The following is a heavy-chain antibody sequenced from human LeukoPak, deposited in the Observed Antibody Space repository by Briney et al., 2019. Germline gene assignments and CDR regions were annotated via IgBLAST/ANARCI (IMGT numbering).Heavy chain of an antibody. J-gene: IGHJ2*01. D-gene: IGHD6-6*01. CDR1: GGSISSYY. CDR2: IYYSGST. V-gene: IGHV4-59*01. Sequence: PSETLSLTCTVSGGSISSYYWSWIRQPPGKGLEWTGYIYYSGSTNYNPSLKSRVTISVDTSKNQFSLKLSSVTAADTAVYYCARQSSSSIYWYFDLWGRGTLVTVSS. CDR3: ARQSSSSIYWYFDL.